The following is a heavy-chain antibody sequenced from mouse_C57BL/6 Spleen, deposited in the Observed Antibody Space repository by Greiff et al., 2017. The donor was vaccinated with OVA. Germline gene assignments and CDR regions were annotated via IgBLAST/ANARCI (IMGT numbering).Heavy chain of an antibody. Sequence: EVKLLESGAELVRPGASVKLSCTASGFNIKDDYMHWVKQRPEQGLEWIGWIDPENGDTEYASKFQGKATITADTSSNTAYLQLSSLTSEDTAVYYCTTWGDVDVGGTGTTVTVSS. CDR3: TTWGDVDV. CDR2: IDPENGDT. J-gene: IGHJ1*03. CDR1: GFNIKDDY. V-gene: IGHV14-4*01.